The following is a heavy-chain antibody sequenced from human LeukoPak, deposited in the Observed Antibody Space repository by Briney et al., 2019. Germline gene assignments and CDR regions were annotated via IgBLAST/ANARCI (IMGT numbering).Heavy chain of an antibody. D-gene: IGHD2-21*02. CDR1: GGSISSGSYY. Sequence: SQTLSLTCTVSGGSISSGSYYWSWIRQPAGKGLEWIGRICTSGSTNYNPSLKSRVTISVDTSKNQSSLKLSSVTAADTAVYYCARDRYCGGDCYGDAFDIWGQGTMVTVSS. V-gene: IGHV4-61*02. J-gene: IGHJ3*02. CDR2: ICTSGST. CDR3: ARDRYCGGDCYGDAFDI.